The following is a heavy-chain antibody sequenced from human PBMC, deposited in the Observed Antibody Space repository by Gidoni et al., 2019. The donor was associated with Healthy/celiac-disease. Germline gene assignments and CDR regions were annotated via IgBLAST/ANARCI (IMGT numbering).Heavy chain of an antibody. D-gene: IGHD3-10*01. Sequence: EVQLLESGGGLVQPGGSLRLSCAASGFTFSSYAMSWVRQAPGKGLEWVSAISGSGGSTYYADSVKGRFTISRDNSKNTLYLQMNSLRAEDTAVYYCAKDTYGSGRIYYYGMDVWGQGTTVTVSS. J-gene: IGHJ6*02. CDR3: AKDTYGSGRIYYYGMDV. CDR1: GFTFSSYA. V-gene: IGHV3-23*01. CDR2: ISGSGGST.